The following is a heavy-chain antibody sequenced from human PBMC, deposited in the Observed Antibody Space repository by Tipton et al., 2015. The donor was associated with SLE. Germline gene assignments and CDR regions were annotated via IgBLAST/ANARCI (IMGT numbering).Heavy chain of an antibody. D-gene: IGHD3-22*01. J-gene: IGHJ4*02. CDR3: ARDSLVDSSGYPDY. Sequence: SLRLSCAASGFTFDDYGMSWVRQAPGKGLEWVSGINWNGGSTGDADSVKGRFTISRDNSKNTLYLQMNSLRAEDTAVYYCARDSLVDSSGYPDYWGQGTLVTVSS. V-gene: IGHV3-20*04. CDR1: GFTFDDYG. CDR2: INWNGGST.